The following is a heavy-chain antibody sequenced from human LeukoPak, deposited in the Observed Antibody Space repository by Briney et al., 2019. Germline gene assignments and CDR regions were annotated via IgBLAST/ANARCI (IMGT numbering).Heavy chain of an antibody. Sequence: ASVKVSCKVSGYTLTELSMHWVRQAPGKGLEWMGWISAYNGNTNYAQKLQGRVTMTTDTSASTAYMELSSLRSEDTAVYYCARDFSSSWYNGYFDLWGRGTLVTVSS. CDR2: ISAYNGNT. D-gene: IGHD6-13*01. CDR1: GYTLTELS. J-gene: IGHJ2*01. V-gene: IGHV1-18*01. CDR3: ARDFSSSWYNGYFDL.